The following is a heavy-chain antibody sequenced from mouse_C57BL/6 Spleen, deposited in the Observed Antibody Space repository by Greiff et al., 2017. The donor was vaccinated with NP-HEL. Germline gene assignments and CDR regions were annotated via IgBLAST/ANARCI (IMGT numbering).Heavy chain of an antibody. V-gene: IGHV1-64*01. D-gene: IGHD2-1*01. J-gene: IGHJ4*01. CDR3: ARYYYGTHAMDY. Sequence: QVQLKQPGAELVKPGASVKLSCKASGYTFTSYWMHWVKQRPGQGLEWLGMIHPNSGSTNYNEKFKSKATLTVDKSSSTAYMQLSSLTSEDSAVYYCARYYYGTHAMDYWGQGTSVTVSS. CDR1: GYTFTSYW. CDR2: IHPNSGST.